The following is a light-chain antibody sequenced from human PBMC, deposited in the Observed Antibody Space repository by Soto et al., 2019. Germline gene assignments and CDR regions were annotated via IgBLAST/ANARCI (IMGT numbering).Light chain of an antibody. V-gene: IGKV3-15*01. CDR2: GAS. CDR1: QSLSRN. Sequence: EILMTQSPATLSVSPGERATLSCRASQSLSRNLAWYQQKPGQAPRLLIYGASTRASGIPARFSGVGSGTEFTLTISSLQSEAFALYYCQHYNDWPPAFTFGPGTKVDL. J-gene: IGKJ3*01. CDR3: QHYNDWPPAFT.